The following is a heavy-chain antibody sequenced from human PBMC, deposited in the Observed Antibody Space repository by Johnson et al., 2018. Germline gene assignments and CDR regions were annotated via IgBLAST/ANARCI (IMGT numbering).Heavy chain of an antibody. V-gene: IGHV3-74*01. CDR3: ARGPTARSDY. CDR1: GFTFSSYW. D-gene: IGHD1-14*01. J-gene: IGHJ4*02. CDR2: INSDASST. Sequence: VQLQESGGGLVQPGGSLRLSCAASGFTFSSYWMHWVRQAPGKGLVYFSRINSDASSTNYADSVKGRFTISRDNAKNTLYLQMNSLRAEDTAVYYCARGPTARSDYWGQGTLVTVSS.